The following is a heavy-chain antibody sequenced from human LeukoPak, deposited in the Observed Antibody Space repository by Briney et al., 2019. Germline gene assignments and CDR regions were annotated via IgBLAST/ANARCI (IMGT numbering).Heavy chain of an antibody. CDR2: ISAYNGNT. J-gene: IGHJ4*02. CDR3: ARDMYYDNSGYFDFDY. V-gene: IGHV1-18*01. D-gene: IGHD3-22*01. CDR1: GYTFTNYG. Sequence: ASVKVSCKASGYTFTNYGITWVRQAPGQGFEWMGWISAYNGNTNYAQKLQGRVTVTTDTSTSTGYMELRSLTSDDTAVYYCARDMYYDNSGYFDFDYWGQGTLVTVSS.